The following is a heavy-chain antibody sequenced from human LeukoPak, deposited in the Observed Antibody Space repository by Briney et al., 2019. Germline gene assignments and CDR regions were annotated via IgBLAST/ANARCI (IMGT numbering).Heavy chain of an antibody. CDR1: GYTFTCYY. CDR2: INPNSGGT. J-gene: IGHJ4*02. Sequence: ASVKVSCKAAGYTFTCYYMHWVRQAPGQGLEWMGWINPNSGGTNYAQKFQGRVTMTRDTSISTAYMELSRLRSDDTAVYYCARFGSGSYYNDDFYWGQGTLVTVSS. D-gene: IGHD3-10*01. CDR3: ARFGSGSYYNDDFY. V-gene: IGHV1-2*02.